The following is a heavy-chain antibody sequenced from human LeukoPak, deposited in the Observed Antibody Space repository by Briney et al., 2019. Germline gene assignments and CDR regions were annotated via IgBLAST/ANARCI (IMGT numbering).Heavy chain of an antibody. V-gene: IGHV3-21*01. Sequence: GGSLRLSCAASGFTFSSYSMNWVRQAPGKGLEWVSSISSSSSYIYYADSVKGRFTISRDNAKNSLYLQMNSLRAEDTAVYYCARDLNYDSSGYCYWGQGTLVTVSS. J-gene: IGHJ4*02. D-gene: IGHD3-22*01. CDR2: ISSSSSYI. CDR1: GFTFSSYS. CDR3: ARDLNYDSSGYCY.